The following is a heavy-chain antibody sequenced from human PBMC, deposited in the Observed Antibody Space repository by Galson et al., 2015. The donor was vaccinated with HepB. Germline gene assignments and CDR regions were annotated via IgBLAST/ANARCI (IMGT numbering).Heavy chain of an antibody. V-gene: IGHV3-66*01. J-gene: IGHJ3*02. CDR3: ARGGDYDSSGGSFDI. Sequence: SLRLSCAASGFTVSSNYMSWVRQAPGKGLEWVSVIYNGGSTYNADSVKGRFTISRDNSKNTLYLQMNSLRAEDTAVYYCARGGDYDSSGGSFDIWGQGTMVTVSS. CDR1: GFTVSSNY. D-gene: IGHD3-22*01. CDR2: IYNGGST.